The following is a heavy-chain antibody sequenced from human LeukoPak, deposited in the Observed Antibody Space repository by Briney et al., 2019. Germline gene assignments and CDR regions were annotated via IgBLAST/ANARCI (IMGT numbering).Heavy chain of an antibody. V-gene: IGHV4-34*01. CDR3: AREARLSPGGISAFDY. CDR2: INHSGST. D-gene: IGHD3-16*02. CDR1: GGSFSGYY. J-gene: IGHJ4*02. Sequence: SETLSLTCAVYGGSFSGYYWSWIRQPPGKGLEWIGEINHSGSTNYNPSLKSRGTISVDKSKNQVLLKMTSVTSEDTAGYYFAREARLSPGGISAFDYWRRGTLVTVSS.